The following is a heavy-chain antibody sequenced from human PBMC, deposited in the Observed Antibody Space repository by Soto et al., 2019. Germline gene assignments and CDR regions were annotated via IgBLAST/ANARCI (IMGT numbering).Heavy chain of an antibody. V-gene: IGHV3-23*01. J-gene: IGHJ4*02. CDR3: AKVGQGLPGWPTYFDY. CDR2: ISGSGGST. CDR1: GFTFSSYA. D-gene: IGHD6-19*01. Sequence: GGXLRLSCAASGFTFSSYAMSWVRQAPGKGLEWVSAISGSGGSTYYADSVKGRFTISRDNSKNTLYLQMNSLRAEDTAVYYCAKVGQGLPGWPTYFDYWGQGTLVTVSS.